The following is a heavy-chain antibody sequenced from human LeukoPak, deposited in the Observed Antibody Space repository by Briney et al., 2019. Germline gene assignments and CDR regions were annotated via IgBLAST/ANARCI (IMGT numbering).Heavy chain of an antibody. Sequence: PGGSLRLSCAASGFTFSSYAMSWVRQAPGKGLEWVSAISGSGGSTYYADSVKGRFTISRDNSKNTLYLQMSSLRAEDTAVHYCAKEEDSSGWYRHLDYWGQGTLVTVSS. V-gene: IGHV3-23*01. CDR2: ISGSGGST. CDR3: AKEEDSSGWYRHLDY. D-gene: IGHD6-19*01. J-gene: IGHJ4*02. CDR1: GFTFSSYA.